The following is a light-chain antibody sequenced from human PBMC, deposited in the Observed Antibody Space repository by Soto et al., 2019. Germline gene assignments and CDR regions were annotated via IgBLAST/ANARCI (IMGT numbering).Light chain of an antibody. J-gene: IGKJ4*01. Sequence: IVLTHSPGTLSLSTGERATLSCRASQSVSSSYLAWYQQKPGQAPRLLIYGATSRATGIPDRFSGSGSGTDFTLTISRLEPEDFAVYYCQQYGSLLTFGGGTKVDIK. CDR3: QQYGSLLT. CDR2: GAT. V-gene: IGKV3-20*01. CDR1: QSVSSSY.